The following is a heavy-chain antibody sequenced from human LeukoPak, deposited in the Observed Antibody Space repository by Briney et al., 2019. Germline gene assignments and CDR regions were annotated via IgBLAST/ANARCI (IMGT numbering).Heavy chain of an antibody. V-gene: IGHV4-34*01. CDR2: INHTGST. Sequence: SETLSLTCAVYGGSFSSYYWSWIRQPPGKGLEWIGEINHTGSTKYNPSLKSRVSMSVDTSKKQFSLKLTSVTAADMAVYFCARQFLVGSTFHAFDLWGQGTRVTVSS. J-gene: IGHJ3*01. D-gene: IGHD1-26*01. CDR1: GGSFSSYY. CDR3: ARQFLVGSTFHAFDL.